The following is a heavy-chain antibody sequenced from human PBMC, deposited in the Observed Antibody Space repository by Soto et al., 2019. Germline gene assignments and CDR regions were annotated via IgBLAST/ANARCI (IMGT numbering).Heavy chain of an antibody. CDR2: IKQDGSEK. CDR1: GFTFSSYW. CDR3: ARVGYCSITSCSHFDY. Sequence: GGSLRLSCAASGFTFSSYWMSWVRQAPGKGLEWVANIKQDGSEKYYVDSVKGRFTISRDNAKNSLYLQMNSLRAEDTAVYYCARVGYCSITSCSHFDYWGQGTLVTVS. J-gene: IGHJ4*02. V-gene: IGHV3-7*01. D-gene: IGHD2-2*01.